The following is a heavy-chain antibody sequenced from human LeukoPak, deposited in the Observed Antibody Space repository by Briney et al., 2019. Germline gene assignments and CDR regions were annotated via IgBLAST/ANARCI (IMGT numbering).Heavy chain of an antibody. CDR3: ARASSIAGIFDY. CDR2: IYYSGST. J-gene: IGHJ4*02. CDR1: GGSISSYY. D-gene: IGHD6-6*01. V-gene: IGHV4-59*01. Sequence: SETLSLTCTVSGGSISSYYWSWVRQPPGKGLEWIGYIYYSGSTNYNPSLKSRVTISVDTSKNQFSLKLSSVTAADTAVYYCARASSIAGIFDYWGQGTLVTVSS.